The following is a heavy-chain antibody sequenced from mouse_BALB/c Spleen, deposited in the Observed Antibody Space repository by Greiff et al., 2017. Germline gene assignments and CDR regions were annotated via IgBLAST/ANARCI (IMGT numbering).Heavy chain of an antibody. Sequence: DVHLVESGGGLVQPGGSLKLSCAASGFTFSSYGMSWVRQTPDKRLELVATINSNGGSTYYPDSVKGRFTISRDNAKNTLYLQMSSLKSEDTAMYYCARYYGYFDYWGQGTTLTVSS. CDR1: GFTFSSYG. J-gene: IGHJ2*01. D-gene: IGHD1-1*01. V-gene: IGHV5-6-3*01. CDR2: INSNGGST. CDR3: ARYYGYFDY.